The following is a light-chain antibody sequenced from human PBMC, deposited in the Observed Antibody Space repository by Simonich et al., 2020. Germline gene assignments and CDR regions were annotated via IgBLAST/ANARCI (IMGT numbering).Light chain of an antibody. J-gene: IGKJ1*01. V-gene: IGKV3-15*01. CDR1: QSVGSN. CDR3: QQYNNWPPWT. Sequence: EIVMTQSPATLSVSPGERATLSCRASQSVGSNLAWYQQKPGQAPGLLMYGASTRATGIPARFSGSGSGTEFTLTISSLQSEDFAVYYCQQYNNWPPWTFGQGTKVEIK. CDR2: GAS.